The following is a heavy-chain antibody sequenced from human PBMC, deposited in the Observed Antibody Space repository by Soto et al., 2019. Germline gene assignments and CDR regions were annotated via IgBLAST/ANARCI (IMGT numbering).Heavy chain of an antibody. Sequence: EVQLVESGGGLVQPGGSLRLSCAASGFTFSNYWMHWDRQAPGKGPVWVSRINTDGSTTNYADSVKGRFTISRDNAKNTLYLQTNSLGAEDTAVYYCARDLGCFASHWGQGTLVTVSS. CDR3: ARDLGCFASH. J-gene: IGHJ4*02. CDR1: GFTFSNYW. V-gene: IGHV3-74*01. D-gene: IGHD7-27*01. CDR2: INTDGSTT.